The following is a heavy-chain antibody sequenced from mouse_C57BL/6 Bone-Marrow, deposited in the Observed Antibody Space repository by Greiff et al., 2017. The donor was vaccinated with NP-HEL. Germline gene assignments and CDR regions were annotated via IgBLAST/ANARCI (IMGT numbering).Heavy chain of an antibody. J-gene: IGHJ3*01. CDR1: GYTFTSYW. Sequence: VQLQQPGAELVKPGASVKLSCKASGYTFTSYWMHWVKQRPGQGLEWIGMIHPNSGSTNYNEKFKSKATLTVDKSSSTAYMQLSSLTSEDSAVYYCARREYSNYEAWFAYWGQGTLVTVSA. V-gene: IGHV1-64*01. CDR2: IHPNSGST. CDR3: ARREYSNYEAWFAY. D-gene: IGHD2-5*01.